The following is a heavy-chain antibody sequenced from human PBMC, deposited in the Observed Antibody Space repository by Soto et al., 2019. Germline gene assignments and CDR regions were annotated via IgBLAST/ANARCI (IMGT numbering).Heavy chain of an antibody. CDR2: ISSSDSIV. CDR1: GFTFSDYY. CDR3: ARDLGYYDSSGYFDY. D-gene: IGHD3-22*01. J-gene: IGHJ4*02. Sequence: PGGSLRLSCAASGFTFSDYYMSWIRQAPGKGLEWVSYISSSDSIVSYADSVKGRFTISRDNAKNSLYLQMNGLRAEDTAVYFCARDLGYYDSSGYFDYWGQGTLVTVSS. V-gene: IGHV3-11*01.